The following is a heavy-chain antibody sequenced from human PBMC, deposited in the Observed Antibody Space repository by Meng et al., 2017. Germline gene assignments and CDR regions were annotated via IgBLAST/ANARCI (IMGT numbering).Heavy chain of an antibody. V-gene: IGHV3-7*03. Sequence: GESLKISCAASGFTFSSYWMSWVRQAPGKGLEWVANIKQDGSEKYYVDSVKGRFTISRDNSKNTLYLQMNSLRAEDTAVYYCAKVSYSGSYKLGFDPWGQGTLVTVSS. CDR1: GFTFSSYW. D-gene: IGHD1-26*01. J-gene: IGHJ5*02. CDR2: IKQDGSEK. CDR3: AKVSYSGSYKLGFDP.